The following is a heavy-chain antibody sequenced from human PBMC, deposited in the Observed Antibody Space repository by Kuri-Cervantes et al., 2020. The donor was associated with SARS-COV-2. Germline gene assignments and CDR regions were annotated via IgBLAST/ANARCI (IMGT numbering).Heavy chain of an antibody. CDR1: GFTFSSYA. J-gene: IGHJ4*02. V-gene: IGHV3-30-3*01. CDR3: AKAAYYDYVPDY. D-gene: IGHD3-16*01. Sequence: GESLKISCAASGFTFSSYAMHWVRQAPGKGLEWVAVISYDGSNKYYADSVKGRFTISRDNPKNTLYLQMNSLRAEDTAVYYCAKAAYYDYVPDYWGQGTLVTVSS. CDR2: ISYDGSNK.